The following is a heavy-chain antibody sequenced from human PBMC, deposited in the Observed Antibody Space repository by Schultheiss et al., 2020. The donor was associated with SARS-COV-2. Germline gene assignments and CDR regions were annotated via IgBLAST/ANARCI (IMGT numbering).Heavy chain of an antibody. CDR3: ARAHNYDTSGFLTEFYFDY. J-gene: IGHJ4*02. Sequence: SETLSLTCTVSGGSISSSSYYWSWIRQPPGKGLEWIGYIYYSGSTYYNPSLKSRVTISVDTSKNQFSLKLSSVTAADTAVYYCARAHNYDTSGFLTEFYFDYWGQGTLVTVSS. D-gene: IGHD3-22*01. V-gene: IGHV4-30-4*01. CDR1: GGSISSSSYY. CDR2: IYYSGST.